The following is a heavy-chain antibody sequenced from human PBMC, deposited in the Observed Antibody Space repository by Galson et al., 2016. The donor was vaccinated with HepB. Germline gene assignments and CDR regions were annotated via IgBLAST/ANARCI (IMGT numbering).Heavy chain of an antibody. CDR1: RITFSSYW. Sequence: SLRLSCAASRITFSSYWMHWVRQVPGKGLVWVSRISSDGSSTYYADSVKGRFTISRDNAKNTLYLQISSLRAEDTAVYYCASRSQRDYQLGMDVWGIGTTVTVSS. CDR3: ASRSQRDYQLGMDV. V-gene: IGHV3-74*01. CDR2: ISSDGSST. J-gene: IGHJ6*04. D-gene: IGHD4/OR15-4a*01.